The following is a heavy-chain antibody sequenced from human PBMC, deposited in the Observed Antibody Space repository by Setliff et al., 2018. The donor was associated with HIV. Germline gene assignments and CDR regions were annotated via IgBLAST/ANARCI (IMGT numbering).Heavy chain of an antibody. D-gene: IGHD2-15*01. CDR1: EYSFTGYY. V-gene: IGHV1-2*02. CDR3: ARFDCSGGSCYPFWWFDP. J-gene: IGHJ5*02. Sequence: GASVKVSCKASEYSFTGYYVHWVRQAPGQGLEWMGWINPNTGGTNYAQRFQGRVTMTRDTSISAAYMELSSLRSDDTAVYYCARFDCSGGSCYPFWWFDPWGQGTLVTVSS. CDR2: INPNTGGT.